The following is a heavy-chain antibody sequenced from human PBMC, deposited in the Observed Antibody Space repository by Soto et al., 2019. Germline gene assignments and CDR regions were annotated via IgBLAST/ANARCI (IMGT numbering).Heavy chain of an antibody. D-gene: IGHD3-10*01. CDR1: GFTFSNFA. J-gene: IGHJ3*02. Sequence: EVQLLESGGNLVQPGGSLRLSCAASGFTFSNFAMSWVRQAPGKGLEWVSGVSGSGGNTYYAVSVKGRFTLSRDNSKNTLYLRMNSLRVSATAVYYCEKDGRTPMARGGATVGDDFDIWGQGTMVTLSS. CDR3: EKDGRTPMARGGATVGDDFDI. V-gene: IGHV3-23*01. CDR2: VSGSGGNT.